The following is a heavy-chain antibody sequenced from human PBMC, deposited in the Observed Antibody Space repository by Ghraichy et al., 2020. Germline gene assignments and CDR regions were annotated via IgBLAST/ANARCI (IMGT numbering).Heavy chain of an antibody. D-gene: IGHD1-20*01. V-gene: IGHV1-2*02. Sequence: ASVKVSCKASGYTFTGYYMHWVRQAPGQGLEWMGWINPNSGDTNYAQKFQDRVTMTRDTSISTAYMELSRLRSDDTAVYYCARRYNWNYVDYWGQGTLVTVSS. J-gene: IGHJ4*02. CDR2: INPNSGDT. CDR3: ARRYNWNYVDY. CDR1: GYTFTGYY.